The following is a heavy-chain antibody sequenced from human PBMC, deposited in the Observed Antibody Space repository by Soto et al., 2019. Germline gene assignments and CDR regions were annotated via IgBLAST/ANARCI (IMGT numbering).Heavy chain of an antibody. CDR2: IYYSGST. D-gene: IGHD4-17*01. J-gene: IGHJ4*02. Sequence: SETLSLTCTVSGGSISSYYWSWIRQPPGKGLGWIGYIYYSGSTNYNPSLKSRVTISVDTSKNQFPLKLSAVTAADTAVYYCARASGDYGDYVLDYWGQGTLVTVSS. V-gene: IGHV4-59*01. CDR1: GGSISSYY. CDR3: ARASGDYGDYVLDY.